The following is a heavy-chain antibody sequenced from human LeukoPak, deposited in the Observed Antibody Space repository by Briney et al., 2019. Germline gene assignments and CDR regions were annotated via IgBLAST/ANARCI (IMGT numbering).Heavy chain of an antibody. Sequence: GGSLRLSCAASGFTFSRYWMSWVRQAPGKGLEWVANIKQDGSEKYYVDSVKGRFTISRDSAKNSLYLQMNSLRVEDTAVYCCARGAFDYYDSSGYGYAFDIWGQGTMVTVSS. J-gene: IGHJ3*02. V-gene: IGHV3-7*01. D-gene: IGHD3-22*01. CDR3: ARGAFDYYDSSGYGYAFDI. CDR2: IKQDGSEK. CDR1: GFTFSRYW.